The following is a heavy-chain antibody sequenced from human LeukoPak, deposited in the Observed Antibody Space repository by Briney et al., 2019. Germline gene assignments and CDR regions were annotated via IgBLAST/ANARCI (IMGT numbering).Heavy chain of an antibody. Sequence: SETLSLTCTVSGVSISSSTYYWGWIRQPPGKGLEWIGTIYYSGSTYYHPALKSLVTISVDTSKNQFSLKLSSVTAADTAVYYCARGPTVKYFDYWGRGTLVTVSS. J-gene: IGHJ4*02. CDR1: GVSISSSTYY. D-gene: IGHD4-11*01. V-gene: IGHV4-39*07. CDR3: ARGPTVKYFDY. CDR2: IYYSGST.